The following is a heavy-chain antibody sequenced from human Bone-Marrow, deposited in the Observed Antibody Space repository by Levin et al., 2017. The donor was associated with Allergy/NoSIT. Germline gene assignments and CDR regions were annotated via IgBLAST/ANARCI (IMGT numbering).Heavy chain of an antibody. CDR3: ARATPSGGNSYYYFYMDV. CDR2: IYYSGST. D-gene: IGHD2-8*02. J-gene: IGHJ6*03. V-gene: IGHV4-59*01. Sequence: SQTLSLTCTVSGGSITSYYWTWIRTSPEKRLEWIGYIYYSGSTNYNPSLKTRVTMSVDTSKNLFSLNLRSVTAADSAVYYCARATPSGGNSYYYFYMDVWGKGTTVTVSS. CDR1: GGSITSYY.